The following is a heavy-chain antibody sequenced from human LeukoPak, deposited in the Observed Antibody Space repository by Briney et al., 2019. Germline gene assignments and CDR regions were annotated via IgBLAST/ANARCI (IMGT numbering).Heavy chain of an antibody. Sequence: SETLSLTCTVSGGSISRSSYYWDWIRQPPGKGLEWIGSIYYTGKTYYSPSLKSRVIISVDTSKNQVSLKLRSVTAADTAVYYCARGGVLLWFGESPWEAEYFQHWGQGTLVTVSS. CDR1: GGSISRSSYY. CDR2: IYYTGKT. V-gene: IGHV4-39*07. J-gene: IGHJ1*01. D-gene: IGHD3-10*01. CDR3: ARGGVLLWFGESPWEAEYFQH.